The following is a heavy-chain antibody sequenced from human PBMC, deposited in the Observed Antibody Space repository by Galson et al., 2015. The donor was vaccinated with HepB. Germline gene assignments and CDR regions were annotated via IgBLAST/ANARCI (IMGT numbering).Heavy chain of an antibody. V-gene: IGHV3-21*01. J-gene: IGHJ4*02. CDR3: ARDLDDIVVVPAAAWGY. CDR1: GFTFSSYS. D-gene: IGHD2-2*01. CDR2: ISRSSSYI. Sequence: LRLSCAASGFTFSSYSMNWVRQAPGRGLEWVSSISRSSSYIYYADSVKGRFTISRDNAKNSLHLQMNSLRAEDTAVYYCARDLDDIVVVPAAAWGYWGQGTLVTVSS.